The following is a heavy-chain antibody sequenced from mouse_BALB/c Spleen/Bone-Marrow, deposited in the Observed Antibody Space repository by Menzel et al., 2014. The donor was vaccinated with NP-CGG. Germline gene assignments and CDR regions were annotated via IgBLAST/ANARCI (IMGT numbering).Heavy chain of an antibody. CDR1: GFTFSDFY. CDR2: SRNKAKHYTT. D-gene: IGHD2-10*02. J-gene: IGHJ3*01. CDR3: ARDVGYGNYFVY. V-gene: IGHV7-1*02. Sequence: EVKLVESGGGLVQPGDSLRLSCATSGFTFSDFYMEWVRQPPGKRLGWIAASRNKAKHYTTECSASVKGRFIVSRDTSQSILYLQMNALRAEDTAIYYCARDVGYGNYFVYWGQGTLVTVSA.